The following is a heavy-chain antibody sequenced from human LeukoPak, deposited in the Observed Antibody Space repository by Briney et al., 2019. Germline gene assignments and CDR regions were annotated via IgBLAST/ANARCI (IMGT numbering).Heavy chain of an antibody. CDR2: IFWDDDK. CDR3: AHAPEYSSGQGVFF. CDR1: GFSLSTGGVG. Sequence: SGPTLVNPTQTLTLTCTFSGFSLSTGGVGVGWIRQPPGKALEYLALIFWDDDKRYSPSLKTRLTITKDTSKNQVVLTMTNVDPVDTGIYYCAHAPEYSSGQGVFFGGQGILVTVSS. D-gene: IGHD6-19*01. J-gene: IGHJ4*02. V-gene: IGHV2-5*02.